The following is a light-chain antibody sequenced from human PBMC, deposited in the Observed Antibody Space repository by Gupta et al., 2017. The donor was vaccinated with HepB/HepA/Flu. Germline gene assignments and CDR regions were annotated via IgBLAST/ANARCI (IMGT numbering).Light chain of an antibody. V-gene: IGLV3-25*03. J-gene: IGLJ2*01. CDR2: KDR. CDR3: QSADSSVV. CDR1: ALPKQY. Sequence: SYELTQPPSVSVSPGQTAKITCSGDALPKQYAYWYQQKPGQAPVLVIYKDRERPSGIPERFSGSSSGTTVTLTIRGVQAEDEDDYYCQSADSSVVFGGGTKLTVL.